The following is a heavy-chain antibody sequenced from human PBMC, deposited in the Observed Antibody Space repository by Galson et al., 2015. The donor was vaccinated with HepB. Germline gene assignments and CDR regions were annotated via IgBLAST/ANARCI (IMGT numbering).Heavy chain of an antibody. CDR1: GGSISRGSYY. CDR2: IYTSGSA. V-gene: IGHV4-61*02. CDR3: ARHGWFDSSGYEGWGD. Sequence: TLSLTCTVSGGSISRGSYYWSWIRQPAGKGLEWIGCIYTSGSANYNPSLKSRFTISVDTSKNQFSLKLSSVTAADTAVYYCARHGWFDSSGYEGWGDWGQGTLVTVSS. D-gene: IGHD3-22*01. J-gene: IGHJ4*02.